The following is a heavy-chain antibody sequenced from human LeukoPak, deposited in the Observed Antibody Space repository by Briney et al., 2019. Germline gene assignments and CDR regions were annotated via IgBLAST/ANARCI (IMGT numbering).Heavy chain of an antibody. Sequence: SETLSFTCAVSGYSISSGYQWAWIRQSPGKGLEWIGSIYHSGSAHYNPSLKSRVTTSVETSKNQFSLKMSSVTAADTAVYYCARDPRWLTPDCTSTSCYENYFDPWGQGTLVTVSS. J-gene: IGHJ5*02. CDR1: GYSISSGYQ. D-gene: IGHD2-2*01. V-gene: IGHV4-38-2*02. CDR2: IYHSGSA. CDR3: ARDPRWLTPDCTSTSCYENYFDP.